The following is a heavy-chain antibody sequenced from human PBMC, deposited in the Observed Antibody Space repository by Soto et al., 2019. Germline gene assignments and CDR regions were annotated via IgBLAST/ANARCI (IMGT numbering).Heavy chain of an antibody. V-gene: IGHV3-48*02. D-gene: IGHD3-10*01. CDR2: ISSTGTTI. CDR1: GFTFSNYN. CDR3: ARDLSADY. Sequence: GGSLRLSCAASGFTFSNYNFIWVRQAPGKGLEWVSYISSTGTTIHYAASVKGRFTISRDNAKNSLYLQMNSLTDEDTAVYYCARDLSADYWGQGTLVTVSS. J-gene: IGHJ4*02.